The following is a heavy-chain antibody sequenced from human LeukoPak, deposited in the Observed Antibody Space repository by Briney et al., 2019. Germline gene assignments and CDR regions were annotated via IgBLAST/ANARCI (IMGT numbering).Heavy chain of an antibody. Sequence: SLRLSXAXXXFTFSXXAMSWVRQAPGKGLEWVSAISGSGGSTYYADSVKGRFTISRDNSKNTLYLQMNSLRAEDTAVYYCAKLGGVLERRSGIDYWGQGTLVTVSS. D-gene: IGHD1-1*01. CDR2: ISGSGGST. V-gene: IGHV3-23*01. CDR1: XFTFSXXA. J-gene: IGHJ4*02. CDR3: AKLGGVLERRSGIDY.